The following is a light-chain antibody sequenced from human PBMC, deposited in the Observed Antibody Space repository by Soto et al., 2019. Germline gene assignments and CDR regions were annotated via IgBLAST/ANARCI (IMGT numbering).Light chain of an antibody. CDR1: QTISSW. Sequence: DIQMTQSPSTLSGSVGDRVTITCRASQTISSWLAWYQQKPGKAPKLLIYKASTLKSGVPSRFSGSGSGTEFTLTISSLQPDDFATYYCQQYNTPTWTLGQGTKVDIK. CDR3: QQYNTPTWT. J-gene: IGKJ1*01. CDR2: KAS. V-gene: IGKV1-5*03.